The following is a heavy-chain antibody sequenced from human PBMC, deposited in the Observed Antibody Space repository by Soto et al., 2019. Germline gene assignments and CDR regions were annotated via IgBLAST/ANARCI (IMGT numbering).Heavy chain of an antibody. J-gene: IGHJ6*02. Sequence: EVQLVESGGGLVKPGGSLRLSCAASGFTFSSYSMNWVRQAPGKGLEWVSSISSSSSYIYYADSVKGRFTMSRDNAKNSLYLQMNSLRAEDTAVYYCARVKAAATLPDYYYYGMDVWGQGTTVTVSS. CDR3: ARVKAAATLPDYYYYGMDV. CDR1: GFTFSSYS. D-gene: IGHD6-13*01. V-gene: IGHV3-21*01. CDR2: ISSSSSYI.